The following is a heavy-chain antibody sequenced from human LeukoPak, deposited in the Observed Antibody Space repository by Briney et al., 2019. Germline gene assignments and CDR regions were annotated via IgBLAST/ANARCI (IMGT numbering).Heavy chain of an antibody. CDR1: GFTFSSYA. CDR2: ISSSGDST. D-gene: IGHD3-10*01. J-gene: IGHJ4*02. CDR3: VKVAKYYYGSETYYFFEH. V-gene: IGHV3-23*01. Sequence: PGGSLRLSCAASGFTFSSYAMSWVRQAPGKGLEWVSGISSSGDSTVYADSVKGRFTISRDNFRNTVFLQMNSLRVEDTGIYYCVKVAKYYYGSETYYFFEHWGQGTPVTASS.